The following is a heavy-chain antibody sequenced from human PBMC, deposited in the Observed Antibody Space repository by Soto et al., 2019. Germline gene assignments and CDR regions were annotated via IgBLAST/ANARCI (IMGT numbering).Heavy chain of an antibody. J-gene: IGHJ4*02. D-gene: IGHD5-12*01. Sequence: EVQLVESGGGLVKPGGSLRLSCAASGFTFSSYSMNWVRQAPGKGLGWVSSISSSSRYMFYADSVKGRFTISRDNAKNSLYLQMNSLRAEDTAVYYCARGPLSGYDYFDYWGQGTLVTVS. CDR3: ARGPLSGYDYFDY. CDR2: ISSSSRYM. V-gene: IGHV3-21*01. CDR1: GFTFSSYS.